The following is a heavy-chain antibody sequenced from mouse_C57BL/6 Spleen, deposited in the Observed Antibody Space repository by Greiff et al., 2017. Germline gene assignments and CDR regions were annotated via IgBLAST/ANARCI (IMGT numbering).Heavy chain of an antibody. V-gene: IGHV1-42*01. CDR3: ARSIYDGYFDY. CDR2: INPSPGST. CDR1: GYSFTGYY. Sequence: VQLQQSGPELVKPGASVKISCKASGYSFTGYYMNWVKQRPGKSLEWIGEINPSPGSTTYNQKFKAKATLTVDKSSSTAYMQLKSLTSEDSAVYYCARSIYDGYFDYWGQGTTLTVSS. J-gene: IGHJ2*01. D-gene: IGHD2-3*01.